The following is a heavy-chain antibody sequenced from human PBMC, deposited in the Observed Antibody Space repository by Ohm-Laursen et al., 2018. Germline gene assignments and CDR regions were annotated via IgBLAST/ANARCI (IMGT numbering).Heavy chain of an antibody. CDR3: AKTAVPGLTMIVVIHAFDI. CDR2: ISGSGGST. CDR1: GFTFSIYA. D-gene: IGHD3-22*01. V-gene: IGHV3-23*01. J-gene: IGHJ3*02. Sequence: SLRLSCAASGFTFSIYAMSWVRQAPGKGLEWVSAISGSGGSTYYADSVKGRFTISRDNSKDTLYLQMNSLRAEDTAVYYCAKTAVPGLTMIVVIHAFDIWGQGTMVTVSS.